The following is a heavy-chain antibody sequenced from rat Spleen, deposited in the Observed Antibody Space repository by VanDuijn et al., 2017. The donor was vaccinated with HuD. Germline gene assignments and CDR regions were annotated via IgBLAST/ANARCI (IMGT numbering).Heavy chain of an antibody. CDR2: ISYDGSST. CDR3: ARLTTGGVMDA. D-gene: IGHD1-1*01. J-gene: IGHJ4*01. V-gene: IGHV5-29*01. CDR1: EFSFSSFA. Sequence: EVQLVESGGGLVQPGKSLKLSCAASEFSFSSFAMAWVRQAPTKGLECVATISYDGSSTYYRDSVKGRFTISRDNAKSTLYLQMDSLRSEDTATYYCARLTTGGVMDAWGQGASVTVSS.